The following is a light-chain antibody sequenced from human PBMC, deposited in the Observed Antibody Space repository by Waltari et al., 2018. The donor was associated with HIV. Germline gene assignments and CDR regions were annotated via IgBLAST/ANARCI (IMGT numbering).Light chain of an antibody. V-gene: IGLV3-21*04. CDR1: KLGRKS. Sequence: SYVLTQPPSVSVAPGKTARITCGGDKLGRKSVRGYQQKPGQAPVMGIYEDSDRPSGIPERFSGSNSGNTATLTISRVEAGDEADYYCQVWGGSSDHPGVVFGGGTKLTVL. CDR3: QVWGGSSDHPGVV. J-gene: IGLJ2*01. CDR2: EDS.